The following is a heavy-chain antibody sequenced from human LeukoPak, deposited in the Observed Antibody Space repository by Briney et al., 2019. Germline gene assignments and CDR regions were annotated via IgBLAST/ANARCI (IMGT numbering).Heavy chain of an antibody. V-gene: IGHV3-53*01. J-gene: IGHJ5*02. CDR2: IYSGGST. Sequence: GGSLILSCAASGFTVSSKYMSWVRQAPGKGLEWVAVIYSGGSTYYADSVKGRFTISRDNSKNTLYLQMNSLRAEDTAVYYCVHQYDFWSGYKTWGQGTLVTVSS. CDR1: GFTVSSKY. CDR3: VHQYDFWSGYKT. D-gene: IGHD3-3*01.